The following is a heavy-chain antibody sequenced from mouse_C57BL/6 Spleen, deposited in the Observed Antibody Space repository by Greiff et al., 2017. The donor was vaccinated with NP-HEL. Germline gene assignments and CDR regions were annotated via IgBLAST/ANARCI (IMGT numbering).Heavy chain of an antibody. CDR1: GFSLTSYG. CDR2: IWRGGST. D-gene: IGHD2-3*01. J-gene: IGHJ3*01. Sequence: VQGVESGPGLVQPSQSLSITCTVSGFSLTSYGVHWVRQSPGKGLEWLGVIWRGGSTDYNAAFMSRLSITKDNSKSQVFFKMNSLQADDTAIYYCAKGEDGYCPFAYWGQGTLVTVSA. V-gene: IGHV2-5*01. CDR3: AKGEDGYCPFAY.